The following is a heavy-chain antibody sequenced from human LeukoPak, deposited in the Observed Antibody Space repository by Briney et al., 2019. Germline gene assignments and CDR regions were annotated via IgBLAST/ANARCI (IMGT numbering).Heavy chain of an antibody. CDR3: ARGAHNYYGSGSPIGSNWFDP. J-gene: IGHJ5*02. CDR2: INHSGST. V-gene: IGHV4-34*01. CDR1: GGSFSGYY. D-gene: IGHD3-10*01. Sequence: SETLSLTCAVYGGSFSGYYWSWIRQPPGKGLEWIGEINHSGSTNYNPSLKSRVTISVDTSKNQFSLKLSSVTAADTAVYYCARGAHNYYGSGSPIGSNWFDPWGQGTLVTVSS.